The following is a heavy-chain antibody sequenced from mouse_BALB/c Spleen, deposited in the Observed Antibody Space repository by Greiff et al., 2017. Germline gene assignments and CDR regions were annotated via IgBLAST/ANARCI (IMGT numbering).Heavy chain of an antibody. CDR2: IYPGNGDT. CDR1: GYTFTSYN. D-gene: IGHD2-3*01. Sequence: LQQSGAELVKPGASVKMSCKASGYTFTSYNMHWVKQTPGQGLEWIGAIYPGNGDTSYNQKFKGKATLTADKSSSTAYMQLSSLTSEDSAVYYCARIRGLGWLLWFAYWGQGTLVTVSA. V-gene: IGHV1-12*01. CDR3: ARIRGLGWLLWFAY. J-gene: IGHJ3*01.